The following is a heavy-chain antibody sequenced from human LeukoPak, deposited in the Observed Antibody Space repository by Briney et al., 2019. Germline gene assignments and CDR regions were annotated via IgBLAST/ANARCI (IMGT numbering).Heavy chain of an antibody. CDR1: ELTSSTSW. Sequence: GGSLRLSCAASELTSSTSWMSWVREAPGKGLEWVAQTKKDGSEKYYVDSVKGRFTTSRGKNSLFLQMNSVRDEDTAVYYCVGWGISGITNHWGQGTLVTVSS. D-gene: IGHD1-7*01. J-gene: IGHJ4*02. CDR2: TKKDGSEK. CDR3: VGWGISGITNH. V-gene: IGHV3-7*01.